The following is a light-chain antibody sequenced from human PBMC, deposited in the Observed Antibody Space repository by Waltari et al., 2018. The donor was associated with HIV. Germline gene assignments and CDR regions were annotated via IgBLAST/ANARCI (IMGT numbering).Light chain of an antibody. V-gene: IGKV1-16*01. CDR2: GAS. Sequence: DIHMTQSPSSLSASIGDTITISCRAGQGISNYLAWFQMKPGKAPKSLIYGASRLHNGFPSRFSGSGSGTDFTLTINSLQPEDFATYYCQQYKTYPRTFGHGTKVE. J-gene: IGKJ1*01. CDR1: QGISNY. CDR3: QQYKTYPRT.